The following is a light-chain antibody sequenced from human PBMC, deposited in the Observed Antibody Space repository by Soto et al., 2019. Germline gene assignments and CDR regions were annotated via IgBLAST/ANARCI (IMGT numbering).Light chain of an antibody. CDR3: QQYGNSPIT. Sequence: EVVLTQSPVTLSLSPGERATLSCRASQSFRGLLAWYQQKPGQAPRLLIYDAYNRATGIPPRFSGSGSGTDFTLTISSLEPEDSAVYYCQQYGNSPITFGQGTRLDMK. CDR1: QSFRGL. CDR2: DAY. J-gene: IGKJ5*01. V-gene: IGKV3-11*01.